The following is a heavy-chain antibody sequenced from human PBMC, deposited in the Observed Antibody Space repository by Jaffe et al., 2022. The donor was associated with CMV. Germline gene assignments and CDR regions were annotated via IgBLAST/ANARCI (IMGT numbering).Heavy chain of an antibody. D-gene: IGHD3-10*01. CDR1: GYTFTSYD. Sequence: QVQLVQSGAEVKKPGASVKVSCKASGYTFTSYDINWVRQATGQGLEWMGWMNPNSGNTGYAQKFQGRVTMTRNTSISTAYMELSSLRSEDTAVYYCAVAEYYYGSGSYPWDYGMDVWGQGTTVTVSS. V-gene: IGHV1-8*01. J-gene: IGHJ6*02. CDR2: MNPNSGNT. CDR3: AVAEYYYGSGSYPWDYGMDV.